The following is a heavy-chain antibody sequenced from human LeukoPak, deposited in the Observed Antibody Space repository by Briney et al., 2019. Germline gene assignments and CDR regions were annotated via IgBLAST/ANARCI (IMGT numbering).Heavy chain of an antibody. J-gene: IGHJ4*02. Sequence: SETLSLTCTVSGYSISSGYYWGWIRQPPGKGLEWIGEINHSGSTNYNPSLKSRVTISVDTSKNQFSLKLSSVTAADTAVYYCARAQRITIFGVVIRGHPGGYYFDYWGQGTLVTVSS. CDR2: INHSGST. V-gene: IGHV4-38-2*02. CDR3: ARAQRITIFGVVIRGHPGGYYFDY. D-gene: IGHD3-3*01. CDR1: GYSISSGYY.